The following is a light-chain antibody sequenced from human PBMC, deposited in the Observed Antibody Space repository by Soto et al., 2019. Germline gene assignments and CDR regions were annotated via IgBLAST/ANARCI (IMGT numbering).Light chain of an antibody. J-gene: IGKJ5*01. V-gene: IGKV3-20*01. Sequence: IVLTQSPGTLSLSPGERDTLSCWASQSVTSTSLAWYQQKPGQAPRLLMYGASSRATGTPDRISGGGSGTDFTLTISRLEPEDFAVYYCQHYVTSSITFGQGTRLEIK. CDR2: GAS. CDR3: QHYVTSSIT. CDR1: QSVTSTS.